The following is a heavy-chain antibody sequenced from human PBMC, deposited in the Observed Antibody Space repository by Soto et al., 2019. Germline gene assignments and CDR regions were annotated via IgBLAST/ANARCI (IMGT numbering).Heavy chain of an antibody. CDR1: GGSLSSSAYS. V-gene: IGHV4-30-2*01. CDR2: IYQSGST. Sequence: QMHLQESGSGLVKPSQTLSLTCAVSGGSLSSSAYSWSWIRQPPGKGLEWIGFIYQSGSTYYNPSLKSRVTMSLDRPKNQFSLKLSSVTAADTAVYYCARELLFYDSDGFSWGDAFDIWGQGTMVTVSS. D-gene: IGHD3-22*01. J-gene: IGHJ3*02. CDR3: ARELLFYDSDGFSWGDAFDI.